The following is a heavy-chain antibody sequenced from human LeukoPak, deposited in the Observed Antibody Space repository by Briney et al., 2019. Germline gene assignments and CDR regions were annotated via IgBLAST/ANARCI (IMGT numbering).Heavy chain of an antibody. CDR1: GFTFSSYA. Sequence: GALRLSCAASGFTFSSYAMSWVRQAPGKGLEWVSAISGSGGSTYYADSVKGRFTISRDNSKNTLYLQMNSLRAEDTAVYYCAKYYTMVRGVIIDPLDYWGQGTLVTVSS. CDR2: ISGSGGST. J-gene: IGHJ4*02. V-gene: IGHV3-23*01. CDR3: AKYYTMVRGVIIDPLDY. D-gene: IGHD3-10*01.